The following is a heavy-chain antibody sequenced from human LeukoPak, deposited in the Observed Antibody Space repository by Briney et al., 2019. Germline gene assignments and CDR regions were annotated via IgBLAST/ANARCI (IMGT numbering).Heavy chain of an antibody. CDR3: ARIVYYYDSSGYSGYWYFDL. Sequence: SETLFLTCAVSGGSISSGGYSWSWFRQPPGKGLEWLGYIYYSGSTYYHPSLKSRVTISVDTSKNQFSLKLSSVTAADTAVYYCARIVYYYDSSGYSGYWYFDLWGRGTLVTVSS. CDR2: IYYSGST. J-gene: IGHJ2*01. D-gene: IGHD3-22*01. V-gene: IGHV4-30-4*07. CDR1: GGSISSGGYS.